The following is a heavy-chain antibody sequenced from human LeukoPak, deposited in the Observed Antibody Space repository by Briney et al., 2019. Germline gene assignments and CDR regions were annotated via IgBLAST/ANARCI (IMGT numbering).Heavy chain of an antibody. Sequence: GGSLRLSCAASGFTVSSNYMSWVRQAPGKGLEWVSVIYSGGSTYYADSVKGRFTISRDNAKKSLFLQMNSLRVEDTALYYCAKDSGTFWGQGTLVTVSS. CDR2: IYSGGST. D-gene: IGHD1-26*01. CDR3: AKDSGTF. J-gene: IGHJ4*02. CDR1: GFTVSSNY. V-gene: IGHV3-53*01.